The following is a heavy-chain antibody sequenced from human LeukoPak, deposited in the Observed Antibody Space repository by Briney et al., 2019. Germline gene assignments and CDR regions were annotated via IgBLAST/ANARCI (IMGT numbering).Heavy chain of an antibody. J-gene: IGHJ4*02. CDR3: VEGLGGSSDY. CDR1: GFTFSTSW. D-gene: IGHD2-15*01. Sequence: GGSLRLACATSGFTFSTSWMHWVRQAPGKGLVWVSRINPDGSTINYADSVEGRFTISRDNAKNTVHLQMNSLRAEDTAVYFCVEGLGGSSDYWGQGTLVTVSS. V-gene: IGHV3-74*01. CDR2: INPDGSTI.